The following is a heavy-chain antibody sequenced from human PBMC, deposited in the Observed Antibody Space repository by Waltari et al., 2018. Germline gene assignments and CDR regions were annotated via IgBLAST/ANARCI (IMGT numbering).Heavy chain of an antibody. V-gene: IGHV3-23*01. CDR2: ISGDDTT. J-gene: IGHJ1*01. D-gene: IGHD3-3*01. CDR3: AKDLHVGGGYYTKAGKYFHH. Sequence: EVQLLESGGGLVQPGGSLSLSCVVSGFNFGNYPMAWVRQAPGQGLDWVSAISGDDTTYYADSVKGRFSISRDMSNNTIYLQLNSLRVEDSAIYFCAKDLHVGGGYYTKAGKYFHHWGPGTLVTVSS. CDR1: GFNFGNYP.